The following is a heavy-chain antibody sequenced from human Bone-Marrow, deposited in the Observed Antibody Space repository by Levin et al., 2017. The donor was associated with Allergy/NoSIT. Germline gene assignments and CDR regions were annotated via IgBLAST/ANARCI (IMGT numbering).Heavy chain of an antibody. J-gene: IGHJ4*02. CDR1: GFTVSSNY. Sequence: PGGSLRLSCAASGFTVSSNYMSWVRQAPGKGLEWVSVIYSCGSTYYADSVKGRFTISRDNSKNTLYLQMNSLRAEDTAVYYCAREGQRLGWVYWGQGTLVTVSS. CDR3: AREGQRLGWVY. CDR2: IYSCGST. D-gene: IGHD3-16*01. V-gene: IGHV3-66*03.